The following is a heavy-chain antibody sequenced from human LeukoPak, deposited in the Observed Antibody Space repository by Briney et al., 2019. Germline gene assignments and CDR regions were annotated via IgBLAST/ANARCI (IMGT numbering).Heavy chain of an antibody. V-gene: IGHV3-21*01. CDR3: ARDRYYGSGLMDV. CDR2: ITTSGSYI. CDR1: GFTFSSYS. D-gene: IGHD3-10*01. J-gene: IGHJ6*03. Sequence: GGSLRLSCAASGFTFSSYSMNWVRQAPGKGLEWVSSITTSGSYIYYADSVQGRFTISRDNAKNSLYLHMNSLRAEDTAVYYCARDRYYGSGLMDVWGKGTTVTISS.